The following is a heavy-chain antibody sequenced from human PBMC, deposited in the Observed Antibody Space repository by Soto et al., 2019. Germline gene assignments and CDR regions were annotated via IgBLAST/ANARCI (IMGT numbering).Heavy chain of an antibody. CDR3: AKDDLATIAVAGNVYFDY. CDR2: ISGSGGST. CDR1: GFTFSSYA. D-gene: IGHD6-19*01. Sequence: EVQLLESGGGLVQPGGSLRLSCAASGFTFSSYAMSWVRQAPGKGLEWVSAISGSGGSTYYADSVKGRFTISRDNSKNTLYLQMNSLRAEDTAVYYCAKDDLATIAVAGNVYFDYWGRGTLVTVSS. J-gene: IGHJ4*02. V-gene: IGHV3-23*01.